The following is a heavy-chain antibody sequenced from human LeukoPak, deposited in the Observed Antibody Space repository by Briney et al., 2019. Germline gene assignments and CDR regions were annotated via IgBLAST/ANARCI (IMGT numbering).Heavy chain of an antibody. CDR1: GFPFNAYW. CDR2: IRQDGDTK. Sequence: PGGSLRLSCAASGFPFNAYWMTWVRQAPGKGLEWVANIRQDGDTKYYVDSVKGRFTISRDNAMNSLYLQMNSLRAEDTAVYYCAKVVDCGGDCYSDYWGQGSLVTVSS. D-gene: IGHD2-21*02. J-gene: IGHJ4*02. CDR3: AKVVDCGGDCYSDY. V-gene: IGHV3-7*03.